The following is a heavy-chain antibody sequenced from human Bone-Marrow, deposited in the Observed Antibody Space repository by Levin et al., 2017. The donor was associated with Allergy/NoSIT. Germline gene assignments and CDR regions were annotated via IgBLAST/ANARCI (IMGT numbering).Heavy chain of an antibody. J-gene: IGHJ4*02. Sequence: PGGSLRLSCVASGFAFRSYWMSWVRQAPGKGLEWVANIKEDGSEKYYVESVKGRFTISRDNAKNSLSLQMNSLRAEDTAVYYCVRVDSVWIRDLKYFDSWGQGTRVTVSS. CDR3: VRVDSVWIRDLKYFDS. D-gene: IGHD3/OR15-3a*01. CDR2: IKEDGSEK. CDR1: GFAFRSYW. V-gene: IGHV3-7*01.